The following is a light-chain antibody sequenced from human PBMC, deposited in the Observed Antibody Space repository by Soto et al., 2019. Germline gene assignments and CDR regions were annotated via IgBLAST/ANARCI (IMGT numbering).Light chain of an antibody. Sequence: QSVLTQPPSASGTPGQRVTISCSGSSSNIGSNYVYWYQQLPGTAPKLLIYRNNQRPSGVPDRFSGSKSGTSASLAISGLRSEDEADYYCAAWDDSLSGHYVFGTWTKVTVL. CDR3: AAWDDSLSGHYV. CDR2: RNN. CDR1: SSNIGSNY. V-gene: IGLV1-47*01. J-gene: IGLJ1*01.